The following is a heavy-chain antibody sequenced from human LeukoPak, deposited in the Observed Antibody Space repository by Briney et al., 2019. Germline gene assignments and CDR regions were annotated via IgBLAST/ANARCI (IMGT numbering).Heavy chain of an antibody. V-gene: IGHV3-11*04. CDR1: GFTFSDSY. J-gene: IGHJ5*02. D-gene: IGHD3-10*01. Sequence: GGSLRLSCAASGFTFSDSYMTWIRQAPGKGLEWVSYISSSGNTIFYSDSVKGRLTISRDNSKNSLYLQMNSLRADDTAVYYCARDLFYGSGSQFDPRGQGTLVTVSP. CDR3: ARDLFYGSGSQFDP. CDR2: ISSSGNTI.